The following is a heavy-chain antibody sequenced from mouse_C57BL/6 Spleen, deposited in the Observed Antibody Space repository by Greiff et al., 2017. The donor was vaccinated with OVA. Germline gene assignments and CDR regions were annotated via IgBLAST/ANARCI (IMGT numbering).Heavy chain of an antibody. V-gene: IGHV5-17*01. Sequence: EVKLMESGGGLVKPGGSLKLSCAASVFTFSDYGMHWVRQAPEKGLEWVAYISSGSSTIYYADTVKGRFTISRDNAKNTLFLQMTSLRSEDTAMYYCARKDFDYWGQGTTLTVSS. CDR1: VFTFSDYG. J-gene: IGHJ2*01. CDR2: ISSGSSTI. CDR3: ARKDFDY.